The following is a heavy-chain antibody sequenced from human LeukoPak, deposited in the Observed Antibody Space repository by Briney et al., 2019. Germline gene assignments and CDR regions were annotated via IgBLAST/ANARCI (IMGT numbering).Heavy chain of an antibody. J-gene: IGHJ6*03. V-gene: IGHV1-18*01. Sequence: ASVKVSCKASGYTFTSYGISWVRQAPGQGLEWMGWISAYNGNTNYAQKLQGRVTMTTDTSTSTAYMELRSLRSDDTAVYYCARGAPGYCSSTTCYPDSYFYYYYMDVWGKGTTVTISS. CDR2: ISAYNGNT. D-gene: IGHD2-2*01. CDR1: GYTFTSYG. CDR3: ARGAPGYCSSTTCYPDSYFYYYYMDV.